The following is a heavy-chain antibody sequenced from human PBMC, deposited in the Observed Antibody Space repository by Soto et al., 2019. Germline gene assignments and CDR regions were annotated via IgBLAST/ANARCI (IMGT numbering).Heavy chain of an antibody. V-gene: IGHV1-69*04. D-gene: IGHD3-10*01. Sequence: QVQLVQSGAEVKGPGSSVKVSCKASGDTFNFYSINWVRQAPGLGLEWMGRVNPILSMSNFAQRFQGRVTMTADTSTSTAYMELSGLRSEDTAIYYCATSYGSGYRAFDYWGQGALVTVSS. CDR3: ATSYGSGYRAFDY. CDR1: GDTFNFYS. CDR2: VNPILSMS. J-gene: IGHJ4*02.